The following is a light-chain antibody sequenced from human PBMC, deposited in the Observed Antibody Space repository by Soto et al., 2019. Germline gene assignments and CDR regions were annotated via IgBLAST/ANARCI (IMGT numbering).Light chain of an antibody. CDR1: QSISSW. J-gene: IGKJ1*01. CDR3: QYYNNYCWT. CDR2: KTS. Sequence: DIQLTQSPSTLSASVGDRVTINCRASQSISSWLAWYQQKPGKAPKFLIYKTSNLESGVPSRFSGSGSGTEFTLTISSLQPDDFATYYCQYYNNYCWTFGQGTKVEIK. V-gene: IGKV1-5*03.